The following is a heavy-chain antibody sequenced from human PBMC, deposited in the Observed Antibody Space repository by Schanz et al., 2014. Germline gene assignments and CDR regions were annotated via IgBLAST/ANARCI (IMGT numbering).Heavy chain of an antibody. CDR2: INPIDGST. D-gene: IGHD2-2*01. Sequence: QVQLVQSGAEVKKPGASVKVSCKASGYTFTRYYIHWVRQAPGQGLEWMGLINPIDGSTTYVWGFHGRLTMTRDTSTTTVYMDLSTLRSEDTAVYYCARGSCTASGCYDAFDLWGQGTLVTVSS. CDR3: ARGSCTASGCYDAFDL. J-gene: IGHJ3*01. CDR1: GYTFTRYY. V-gene: IGHV1-46*01.